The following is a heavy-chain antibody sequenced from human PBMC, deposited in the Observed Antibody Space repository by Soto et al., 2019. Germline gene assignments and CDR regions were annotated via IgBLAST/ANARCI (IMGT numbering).Heavy chain of an antibody. V-gene: IGHV1-18*01. CDR1: GYTFTSYG. CDR2: IIPYTGDT. J-gene: IGHJ4*02. CDR3: ARQYMEVAVPLDN. D-gene: IGHD6-19*01. Sequence: GTSVEVSCKASGYTFTSYGISWVRQAPGQGLEWMGWIIPYTGDTNYAQKFQGRVTMTADKSTNTAYMEMRSLRSDDTAVYYCARQYMEVAVPLDNWGQGTLVTGSS.